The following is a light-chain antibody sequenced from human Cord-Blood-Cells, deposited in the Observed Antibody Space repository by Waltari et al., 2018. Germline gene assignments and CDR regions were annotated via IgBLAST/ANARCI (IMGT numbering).Light chain of an antibody. J-gene: IGKJ2*01. Sequence: AIQLTQSPSSLSASVADRVTITCRASQGISSALAWYQQKPGKAPKLLIYDASSLESGVPARFSGSGSGTDFTLTISSLQPEDFATYYCQQFNNYPYTFGQGTKLEIK. CDR3: QQFNNYPYT. V-gene: IGKV1D-13*01. CDR1: QGISSA. CDR2: DAS.